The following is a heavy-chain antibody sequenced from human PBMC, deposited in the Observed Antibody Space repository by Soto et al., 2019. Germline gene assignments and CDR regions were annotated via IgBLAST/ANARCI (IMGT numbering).Heavy chain of an antibody. J-gene: IGHJ5*02. Sequence: GGSLRLSCAASGFTFSSYGMHWVRQAPGKGLEWVSVIRCSSSTIYYADSVKGRFTISRDNAKNSLYLQMNSLRDEDTAVYYCARDAVYYYDSSGSRWFDPWGQGTLVTVSS. CDR3: ARDAVYYYDSSGSRWFDP. CDR1: GFTFSSYG. CDR2: IRCSSSTI. V-gene: IGHV3-48*02. D-gene: IGHD3-22*01.